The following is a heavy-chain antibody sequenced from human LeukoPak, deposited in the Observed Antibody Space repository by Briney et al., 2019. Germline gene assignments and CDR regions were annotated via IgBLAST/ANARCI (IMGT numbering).Heavy chain of an antibody. CDR1: GYTFTSYA. V-gene: IGHV1-3*03. J-gene: IGHJ4*02. D-gene: IGHD3-3*01. CDR2: INAGNGNT. CDR3: ARASTIFGVVIDLLDY. Sequence: ASVKVSCKASGYTFTSYAMHWVRQAPGQRLEWMGWINAGNGNTKYSQEFQGRVTITRDTSASTAYMELSSLRSEDMAVYYCARASTIFGVVIDLLDYWGQGTLVTVSS.